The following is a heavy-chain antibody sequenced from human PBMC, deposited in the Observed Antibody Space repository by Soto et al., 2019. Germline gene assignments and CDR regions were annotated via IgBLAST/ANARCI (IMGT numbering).Heavy chain of an antibody. J-gene: IGHJ4*02. CDR2: MQPSSGRT. CDR1: GYSFTSLD. D-gene: IGHD1-26*01. CDR3: ARGVTAGVDY. V-gene: IGHV1-8*01. Sequence: QVQRVQSGAEVREPGASVKVSCKASGYSFTSLDINWVRQTTGQGLEWMGWMQPSSGRTGYAQKFQGRVTMTRDNSINTDYMELSSLKSDDTAFYYCARGVTAGVDYWGQGTLVTVSS.